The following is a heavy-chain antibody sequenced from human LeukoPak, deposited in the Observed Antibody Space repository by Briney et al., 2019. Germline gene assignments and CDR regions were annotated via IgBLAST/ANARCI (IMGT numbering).Heavy chain of an antibody. CDR1: EFTFGSFA. CDR3: ARDGSWGDYQFYFYMDV. J-gene: IGHJ6*03. D-gene: IGHD4-17*01. V-gene: IGHV3-23*01. Sequence: LGGSLSLSGEPSEFTFGSFAMSWARQAQGRGLEWCPGFSGSGFNTYYAHSGKGRLTISRNNSKNTLYIDLNSLRAEDTARYFGARDGSWGDYQFYFYMDVWGKGTTVTVSS. CDR2: FSGSGFNT.